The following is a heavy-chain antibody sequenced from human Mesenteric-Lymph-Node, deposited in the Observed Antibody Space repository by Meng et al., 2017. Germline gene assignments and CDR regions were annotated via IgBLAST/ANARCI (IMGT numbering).Heavy chain of an antibody. J-gene: IGHJ6*02. CDR1: GYTFTSYD. Sequence: ASVKVSCKASGYTFTSYDINWVRQATGQGLEWMGWMNPNSGNTGYAQKFQGRVTITRNTYIRAAYMELSSLRSEDTAVYYCTRLTMVRGVIAYYYYYCGMDVWGQGTMVTVSS. CDR2: MNPNSGNT. V-gene: IGHV1-8*03. D-gene: IGHD3-10*01. CDR3: TRLTMVRGVIAYYYYYCGMDV.